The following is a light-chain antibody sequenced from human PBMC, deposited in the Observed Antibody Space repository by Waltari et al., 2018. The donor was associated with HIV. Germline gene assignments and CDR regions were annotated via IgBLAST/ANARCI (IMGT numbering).Light chain of an antibody. CDR1: FGSVSSGNY. V-gene: IGLV8-61*01. Sequence: QTVVTQEPSLSVSPGGTVTLTCGLTFGSVSSGNYPSWYQQTPGQPPRELISSSTPRASGVPDRSSGSILGDKAALTITGAQADDESDYYCSLYLDSGVSVFGGGTRLSV. CDR3: SLYLDSGVSV. J-gene: IGLJ3*02. CDR2: SST.